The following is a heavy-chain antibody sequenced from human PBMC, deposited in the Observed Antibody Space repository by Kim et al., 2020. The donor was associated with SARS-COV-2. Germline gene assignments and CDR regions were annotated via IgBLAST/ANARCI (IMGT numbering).Heavy chain of an antibody. J-gene: IGHJ6*02. CDR2: K. CDR3: ARSASYYYGMDV. V-gene: IGHV3-33*01. Sequence: KYYAYSVKGRFTISRDNSKNTLYLQMNSLRAEDTAVYYCARSASYYYGMDVWGQGTTVTVSS.